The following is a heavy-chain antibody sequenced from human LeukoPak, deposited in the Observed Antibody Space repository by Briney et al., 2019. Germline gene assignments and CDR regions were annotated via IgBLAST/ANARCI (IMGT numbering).Heavy chain of an antibody. Sequence: SETLSLTCAVYGGSFSGYYWSWIRQPPGKGLEWIGEINHSGSTNYNPSLKSRVTISVDTSKNQFSLKLSSVTAADTAVYYCARVGKQQLVYYYYYYMDVWGKGTTVTVSS. CDR1: GGSFSGYY. D-gene: IGHD6-13*01. V-gene: IGHV4-34*01. CDR2: INHSGST. J-gene: IGHJ6*03. CDR3: ARVGKQQLVYYYYYYMDV.